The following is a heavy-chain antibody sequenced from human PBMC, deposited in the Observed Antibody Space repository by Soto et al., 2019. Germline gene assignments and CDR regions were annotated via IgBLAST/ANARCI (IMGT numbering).Heavy chain of an antibody. CDR1: GYTFTSYA. J-gene: IGHJ6*02. Sequence: QVQLVQSGAEEKKPGASVKVSCKASGYTFTSYAMHWVRQAPGQRLEWMGWINAGNGNTKYSQKFQDRVTITRDTPASTAYKELSNLRSGDTAGYACARVGMVTQSLDVWGQGTTVNVS. D-gene: IGHD5-18*01. CDR3: ARVGMVTQSLDV. CDR2: INAGNGNT. V-gene: IGHV1-3*05.